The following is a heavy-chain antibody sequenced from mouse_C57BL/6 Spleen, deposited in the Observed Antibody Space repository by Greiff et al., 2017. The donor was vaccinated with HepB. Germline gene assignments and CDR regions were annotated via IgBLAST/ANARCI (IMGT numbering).Heavy chain of an antibody. Sequence: EVNLVESGGGLVKPGGSLKLSCAASGFTFSDYGMHWVRQAPEKGLEWVAYISSGSSTIYYADTVKGRFTISRDNAKNTLFLQMTSLRSEDTAMYYCARTRRHYFDYWGQGTTLTVSS. CDR1: GFTFSDYG. V-gene: IGHV5-17*01. CDR2: ISSGSSTI. J-gene: IGHJ2*01. CDR3: ARTRRHYFDY.